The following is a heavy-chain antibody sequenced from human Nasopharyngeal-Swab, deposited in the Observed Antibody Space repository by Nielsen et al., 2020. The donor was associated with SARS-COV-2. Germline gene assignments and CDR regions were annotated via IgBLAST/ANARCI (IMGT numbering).Heavy chain of an antibody. D-gene: IGHD6-6*01. V-gene: IGHV1-2*06. CDR2: INPNSGGT. CDR1: GYTFTGYY. CDR3: ARPDSSSSVFDY. Sequence: ASVKVSCTASGYTFTGYYMHWVRQAPGQGLEWMGRINPNSGGTNYARKFQGRVTMTRDTSISTAYMELSRLRSDDTAVYYCARPDSSSSVFDYWGQGTLVTVSS. J-gene: IGHJ4*02.